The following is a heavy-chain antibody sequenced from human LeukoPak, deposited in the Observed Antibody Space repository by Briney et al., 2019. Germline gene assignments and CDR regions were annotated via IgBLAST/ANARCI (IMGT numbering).Heavy chain of an antibody. J-gene: IGHJ4*02. Sequence: GRSLRLSCAASGFSFSGYAMSWVRQAPGKGLESVSAITGPGEGPFYADSVKDRFTISRDNSKDTLYLDMHSLTAEDTAVYFCAKRIYGWYYIDYWGRGTLVTVSS. V-gene: IGHV3-23*01. D-gene: IGHD6-19*01. CDR2: ITGPGEGP. CDR3: AKRIYGWYYIDY. CDR1: GFSFSGYA.